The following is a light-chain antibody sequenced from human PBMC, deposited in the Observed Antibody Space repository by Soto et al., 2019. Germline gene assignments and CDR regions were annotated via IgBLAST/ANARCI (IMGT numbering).Light chain of an antibody. CDR1: QTIGTY. CDR2: DAS. V-gene: IGKV1-39*01. J-gene: IGKJ1*01. CDR3: QQSYNTPLT. Sequence: VTHSPSSLAVSVRHRVTITFRASQTIGTYVNWYRQKSGAAPELLIYDASTLQSGVPSRFRGGASGTDFTLTISSLQLDDFATYYCQQSYNTPLTFGQGTKVDIK.